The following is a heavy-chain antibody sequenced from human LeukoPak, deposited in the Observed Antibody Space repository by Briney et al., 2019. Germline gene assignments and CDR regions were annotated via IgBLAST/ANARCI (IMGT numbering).Heavy chain of an antibody. CDR1: GLTFSSYA. CDR3: AKILWDYYDSSGYRGGSYFDY. V-gene: IGHV3-23*01. J-gene: IGHJ4*02. D-gene: IGHD3-22*01. CDR2: ISGSGGST. Sequence: PGGSLRLSCAASGLTFSSYAMSWVRQAPGKGLEWASTISGSGGSTYYADSVKGRFTISRDNSKNTLYLQMNSLRAEDTAVYYCAKILWDYYDSSGYRGGSYFDYWGQGTLVTVSS.